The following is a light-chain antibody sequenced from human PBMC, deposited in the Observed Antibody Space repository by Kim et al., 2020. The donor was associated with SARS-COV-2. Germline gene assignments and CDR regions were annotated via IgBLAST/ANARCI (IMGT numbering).Light chain of an antibody. J-gene: IGKJ4*01. CDR1: QSVSSRY. Sequence: SPGERAGLSCRASQSVSSRYFAWYRQKPGQAPRLVMYGASSRATGIPDRFSGSGSGTDFTLTISRLEPEDFAVYYCQQYGSSPLTFGGGTKVDIK. CDR3: QQYGSSPLT. V-gene: IGKV3-20*01. CDR2: GAS.